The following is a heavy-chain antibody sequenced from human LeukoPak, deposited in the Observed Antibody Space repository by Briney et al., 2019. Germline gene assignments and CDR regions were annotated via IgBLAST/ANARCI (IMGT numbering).Heavy chain of an antibody. Sequence: ASVKVSCKASGYTFTSYYVHWVRQAPGQGLQWMGIINPLGGATSSARKFQGRVTMTRDTSTSTVYMELSSLTSEDTAVYYCARKERITNWFDPWGQGTLVTVSS. V-gene: IGHV1-46*01. D-gene: IGHD3-16*01. CDR2: INPLGGAT. J-gene: IGHJ5*02. CDR3: ARKERITNWFDP. CDR1: GYTFTSYY.